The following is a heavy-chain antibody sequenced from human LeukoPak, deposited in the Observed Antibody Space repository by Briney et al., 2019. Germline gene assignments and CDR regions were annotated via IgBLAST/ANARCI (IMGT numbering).Heavy chain of an antibody. CDR3: ARDLQVRGVTIRGLQFAY. CDR2: ISAYNGNT. Sequence: ASVKVSCKASGYTFTSYGISWVRQAPGQGLEWMGWISAYNGNTNYAQKLQGRVTMTTDTSTSTAYMELRSLRSDDTAVYYCARDLQVRGVTIRGLQFAYWGQGTLVTVSS. D-gene: IGHD3-10*01. CDR1: GYTFTSYG. J-gene: IGHJ4*02. V-gene: IGHV1-18*01.